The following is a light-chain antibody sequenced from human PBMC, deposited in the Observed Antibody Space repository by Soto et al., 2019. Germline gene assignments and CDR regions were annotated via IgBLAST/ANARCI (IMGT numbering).Light chain of an antibody. CDR3: LHYNKRPRWT. J-gene: IGKJ1*01. CDR1: QSVSSY. CDR2: DAS. V-gene: IGKV3D-15*01. Sequence: EIVMTQPPATLSVSPGERPTLSCRASQSVSSYLAWYQQKPGQAPRLXXYDASNRATGIPARFSGSGSGTEFTLTISGLQSEDFAVYYCLHYNKRPRWTFGQGTKVDIK.